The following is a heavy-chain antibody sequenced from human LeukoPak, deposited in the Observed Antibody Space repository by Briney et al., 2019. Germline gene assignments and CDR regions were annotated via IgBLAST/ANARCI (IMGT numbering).Heavy chain of an antibody. CDR1: GYTFTSYG. V-gene: IGHV1-18*01. CDR2: ISAYNGNT. CDR3: ARKDSVTHYYYYGMDV. J-gene: IGHJ6*02. D-gene: IGHD4-11*01. Sequence: ASVKVSCKASGYTFTSYGISWVRQAPGQGLEWMGWISAYNGNTNYAQKLQGRVTMTTDTSTSTAYMELRSLRSDDTAVYCCARKDSVTHYYYYGMDVWGQGTTVTVSS.